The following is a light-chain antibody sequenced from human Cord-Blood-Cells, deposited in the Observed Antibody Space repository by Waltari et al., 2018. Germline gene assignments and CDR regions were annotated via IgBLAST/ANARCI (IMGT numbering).Light chain of an antibody. CDR2: EVS. V-gene: IGLV2-14*01. CDR3: SSYTSSSTLYV. Sequence: QSALTQPASVSGSPGQSIPISCTGTSSAVGGYHYVSWYQPHPGKAPKLMIYEVSNRPSGVSNRFSGSKSGNTASLTISGLQAEDEADYYCSSYTSSSTLYVFGTGTKVTVL. J-gene: IGLJ1*01. CDR1: SSAVGGYHY.